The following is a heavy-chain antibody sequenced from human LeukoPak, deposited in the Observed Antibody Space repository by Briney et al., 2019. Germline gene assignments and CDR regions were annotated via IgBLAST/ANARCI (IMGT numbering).Heavy chain of an antibody. CDR2: IRYDGSNK. J-gene: IGHJ4*02. CDR3: AKDFWSGYFGYFDY. CDR1: GFTFSSYG. V-gene: IGHV3-30*02. D-gene: IGHD3-3*01. Sequence: GGSLRLSCAASGFTFSSYGMHWVRQAPGKGLEWVAFIRYDGSNKYYADSVKGRFTISRDNSKNTLYLQMNSLRAEDTAVYYCAKDFWSGYFGYFDYWGQGTLVTVSS.